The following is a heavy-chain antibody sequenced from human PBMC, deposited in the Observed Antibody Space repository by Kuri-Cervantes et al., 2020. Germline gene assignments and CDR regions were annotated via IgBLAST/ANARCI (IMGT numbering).Heavy chain of an antibody. D-gene: IGHD1-26*01. CDR2: ISGSGGST. CDR3: ARGRWELLYYGMDV. Sequence: GESLKISCAASGFTFSSYAMSWVRQAPGKGLEWVSAISGSGGSTYYADSAKGRFTISRDNSKNTLYLQMNSLRAEDTAVYYCARGRWELLYYGMDVWGQGTTVTVSS. V-gene: IGHV3-23*01. CDR1: GFTFSSYA. J-gene: IGHJ6*02.